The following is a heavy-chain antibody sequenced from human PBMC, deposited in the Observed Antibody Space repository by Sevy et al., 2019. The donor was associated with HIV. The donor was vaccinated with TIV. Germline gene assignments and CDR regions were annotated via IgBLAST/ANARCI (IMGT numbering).Heavy chain of an antibody. Sequence: SETLSLTCAVSGGSVSSGNYYWTWIRQHPGKGLEWIGYIYHLGSTSSNPSLKSRVTISVDTSKNQFSLKLRSVTAADTAVYFCAREAGYCSNGVCYTGWFDPWGQGTLVTVSS. CDR1: GGSVSSGNYY. J-gene: IGHJ5*02. D-gene: IGHD2-8*01. CDR3: AREAGYCSNGVCYTGWFDP. V-gene: IGHV4-31*11. CDR2: IYHLGST.